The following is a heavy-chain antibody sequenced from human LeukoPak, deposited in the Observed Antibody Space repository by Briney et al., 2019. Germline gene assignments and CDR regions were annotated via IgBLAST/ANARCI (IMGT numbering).Heavy chain of an antibody. CDR3: AKDISSIRWHYFDY. V-gene: IGHV3-9*01. CDR2: ISWNSGSI. J-gene: IGHJ4*02. Sequence: GRSLRLSCAASGFTFDDYAMHWVRQAPGKGLEWVSGISWNSGSIDYADSVKGRFTISRDNAKNSLYLQMNSLRAEDTALYYYAKDISSIRWHYFDYWGQGTLVTVSS. D-gene: IGHD6-13*01. CDR1: GFTFDDYA.